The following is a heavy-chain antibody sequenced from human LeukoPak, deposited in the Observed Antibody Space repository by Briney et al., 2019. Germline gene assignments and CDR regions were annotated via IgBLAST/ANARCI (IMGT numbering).Heavy chain of an antibody. J-gene: IGHJ4*02. Sequence: PGGSLRLYCAASGFTFNNYGMSWVRQAPGKGLEWVSAVVATGGRTYYADSVRGRFTISFDSSNYMLHLQMEGLRADDTAVYYCARAPCNGVNCIHFDYWGQRSDISVSS. CDR1: GFTFNNYG. CDR3: ARAPCNGVNCIHFDY. V-gene: IGHV3-23*01. D-gene: IGHD4/OR15-4a*01. CDR2: VVATGGRT.